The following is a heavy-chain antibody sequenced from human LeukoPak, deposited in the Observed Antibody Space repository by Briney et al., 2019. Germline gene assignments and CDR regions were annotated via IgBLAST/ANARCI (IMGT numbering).Heavy chain of an antibody. Sequence: GGSLRLSCVASGFSVSGKFMSWVRQAPGKGLEWVSVIYSGGSTYYADSVKGRFTISRDTSKNTLSLQMNSLRAEDTAVYYCASLSLGHYWGQGTLVTVSS. CDR3: ASLSLGHY. CDR2: IYSGGST. D-gene: IGHD6-6*01. J-gene: IGHJ4*02. V-gene: IGHV3-53*01. CDR1: GFSVSGKF.